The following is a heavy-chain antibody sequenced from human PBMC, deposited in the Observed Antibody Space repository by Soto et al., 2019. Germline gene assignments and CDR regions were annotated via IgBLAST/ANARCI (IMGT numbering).Heavy chain of an antibody. CDR1: GGSISSYY. Sequence: SETLSLTCTVSGGSISSYYWSWIRQPPGKGLEWIGYIYYSGSTNYNPSLKSRVTISVDTSKNQFSLKLSSVTAADTAVYYCTRVWGQARNSNYYYYSYMAVWGKGTTVPVSS. D-gene: IGHD3-16*01. CDR3: TRVWGQARNSNYYYYSYMAV. CDR2: IYYSGST. V-gene: IGHV4-59*01. J-gene: IGHJ6*03.